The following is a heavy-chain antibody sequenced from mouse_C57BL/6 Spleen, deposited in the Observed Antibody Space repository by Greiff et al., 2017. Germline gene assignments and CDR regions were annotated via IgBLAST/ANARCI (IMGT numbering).Heavy chain of an antibody. V-gene: IGHV1-7*01. J-gene: IGHJ2*01. D-gene: IGHD2-5*01. CDR1: GYTFTSYW. CDR2: INPSSGYT. Sequence: VQVVESGAELAKPGASVKLSCKASGYTFTSYWMHWVKQRPGQGLEWIGYINPSSGYTKYNQKFKDKATLTADKSSSTAYMQLSSLTYEDSAVYYCARWNYSNYGGGYFDYWGQGTTLTVSS. CDR3: ARWNYSNYGGGYFDY.